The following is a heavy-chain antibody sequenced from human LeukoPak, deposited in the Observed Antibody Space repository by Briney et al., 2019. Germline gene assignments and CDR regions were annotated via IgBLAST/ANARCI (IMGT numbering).Heavy chain of an antibody. CDR3: ARVNINNWHSCDY. CDR1: GFTFRSHW. J-gene: IGHJ4*02. D-gene: IGHD1-1*01. CDR2: IYHSGSP. Sequence: PGGSLRLSCAASGFTFRSHWMRWVRQAPGKGLEWIGEIYHSGSPNYNPSLKSRVTISVDKSRNHFSLNLSSVTAADTAVYYCARVNINNWHSCDYWGQGTLVTVSS. V-gene: IGHV4-4*02.